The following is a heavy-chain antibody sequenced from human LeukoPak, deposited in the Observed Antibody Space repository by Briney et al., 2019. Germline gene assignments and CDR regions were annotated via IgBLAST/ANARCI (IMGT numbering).Heavy chain of an antibody. V-gene: IGHV4-31*03. CDR3: ARGPAYDSSGYYYPRGYDY. Sequence: SETLSLTCTVSGGSISSGGYYWSWIRQHPGKGLEWIAYIYYSGSTYYSPSLKSRVTISVDTSKNQVSLKLSSVTAADTAVYYCARGPAYDSSGYYYPRGYDYWGQGTLVTVSS. J-gene: IGHJ4*02. D-gene: IGHD3-22*01. CDR2: IYYSGST. CDR1: GGSISSGGYY.